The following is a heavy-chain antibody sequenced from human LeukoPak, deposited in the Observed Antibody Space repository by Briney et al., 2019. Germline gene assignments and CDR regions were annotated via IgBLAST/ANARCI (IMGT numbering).Heavy chain of an antibody. CDR1: GFTFSTYV. CDR3: AKGPYYYDSSGYSAFDI. V-gene: IGHV3-23*01. CDR2: LNGNGGST. Sequence: GGSLRLSCAASGFTFSTYVMSWVRQLPGEGLEWVSALNGNGGSTYYADSVKGRFTISRDNSKNTLYLQMNSLRAEDTAVYYCAKGPYYYDSSGYSAFDIWGQGTMVTVSS. D-gene: IGHD3-22*01. J-gene: IGHJ3*02.